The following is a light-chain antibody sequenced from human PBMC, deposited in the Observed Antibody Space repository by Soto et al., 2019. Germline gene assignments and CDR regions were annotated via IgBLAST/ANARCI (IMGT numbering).Light chain of an antibody. CDR1: QSISTW. Sequence: DIQMTQSPSTLSASVGDRVTITCRASQSISTWLAWYQQKPGKAPKLLIYKASILETGVPSRFSGSGSVTEFTLTISSLQPDDFATYYCQQYNSYSITFGQGTRLEIK. CDR2: KAS. V-gene: IGKV1-5*03. CDR3: QQYNSYSIT. J-gene: IGKJ5*01.